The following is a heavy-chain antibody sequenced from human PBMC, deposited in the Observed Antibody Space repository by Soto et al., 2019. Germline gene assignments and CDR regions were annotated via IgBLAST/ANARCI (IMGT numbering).Heavy chain of an antibody. CDR1: GFTFSSYS. CDR3: ARAYCSSTSCYRAFDI. CDR2: ISSSSSYI. J-gene: IGHJ3*02. D-gene: IGHD2-2*02. Sequence: EGSLRLSCAASGFTFSSYSMNWVRQAPGKGLEWVSSISSSSSYIYYADSVKGRFTISRDNAKNSLYLQMNSLRAEDTAVYYCARAYCSSTSCYRAFDIWGQGTMVTVSS. V-gene: IGHV3-21*01.